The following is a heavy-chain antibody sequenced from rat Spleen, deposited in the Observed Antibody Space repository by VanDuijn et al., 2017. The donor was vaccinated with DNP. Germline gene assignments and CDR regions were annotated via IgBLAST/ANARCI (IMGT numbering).Heavy chain of an antibody. J-gene: IGHJ2*01. CDR3: ARHTTGTEGFDY. D-gene: IGHD1-9*01. Sequence: EVQLVESGGGLVQPGRSLKLSCVTSGFTFSDHYMAWVRQAPTKGLEWVAAISYDGDSTYYRDSVKGRFTLSRDNAKSTLYLQMDSLRSEDTATYYCARHTTGTEGFDYWGQGVMVTVSS. CDR2: ISYDGDST. V-gene: IGHV5-20*01. CDR1: GFTFSDHY.